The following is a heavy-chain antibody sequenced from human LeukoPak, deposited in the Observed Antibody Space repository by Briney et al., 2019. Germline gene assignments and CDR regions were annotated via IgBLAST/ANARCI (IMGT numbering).Heavy chain of an antibody. CDR2: ISAYNGNT. Sequence: ASVKVSCKASGYTFTSYGISWVRQAPGQGLEWMGWISAYNGNTNYAQKLQGRVTMTTDTSTSTAYMELRSLRSDDTAVYYCAREGVPTSYYYGMDVWGQGTTVTVSS. CDR3: AREGVPTSYYYGMDV. CDR1: GYTFTSYG. D-gene: IGHD3-10*01. V-gene: IGHV1-18*04. J-gene: IGHJ6*02.